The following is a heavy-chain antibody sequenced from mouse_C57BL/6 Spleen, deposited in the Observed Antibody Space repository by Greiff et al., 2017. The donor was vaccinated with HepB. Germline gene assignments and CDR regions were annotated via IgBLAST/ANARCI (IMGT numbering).Heavy chain of an antibody. CDR1: GYTFTSYW. D-gene: IGHD4-1*02. J-gene: IGHJ2*01. CDR2: IDPSDSYT. CDR3: ARLLQLGPYY. Sequence: QVQLQQPGAELVKPGASVKLSCKASGYTFTSYWMQWVKQRPGQGLEWIGEIDPSDSYTNYNQKFKGKATLTVDTSSSTAYMQLSSLTSEDSAVYYCARLLQLGPYYWGQGTTLTVSS. V-gene: IGHV1-50*01.